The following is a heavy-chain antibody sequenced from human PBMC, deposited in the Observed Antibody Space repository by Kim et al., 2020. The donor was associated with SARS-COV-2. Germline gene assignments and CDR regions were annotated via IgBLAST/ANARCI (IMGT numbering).Heavy chain of an antibody. CDR2: IYYSGST. J-gene: IGHJ4*02. Sequence: SETLSLTCTVSGGSISSYYWSWIRQPPGKGLEWIGYIYYSGSTNYNPSLKSRVTISVDTSKNQFSLKLSSVTAADTAVYYCARDYPPGIAVAWGQGTLVTVSS. D-gene: IGHD6-19*01. V-gene: IGHV4-59*01. CDR1: GGSISSYY. CDR3: ARDYPPGIAVA.